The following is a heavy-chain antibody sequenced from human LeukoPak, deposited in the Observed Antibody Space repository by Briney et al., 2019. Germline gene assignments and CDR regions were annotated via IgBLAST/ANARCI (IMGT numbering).Heavy chain of an antibody. CDR3: ARDLQLWLQGNWFDP. D-gene: IGHD5-18*01. Sequence: ASVKVSCKASGYTFTNYYIHWARQAPGQGLEWMGWINPNSGGTNYAQKFQGRVTMTRDTSISTAYMELSRPRSDDTAVYYCARDLQLWLQGNWFDPWGQGTLVTVSS. V-gene: IGHV1-2*02. J-gene: IGHJ5*02. CDR1: GYTFTNYY. CDR2: INPNSGGT.